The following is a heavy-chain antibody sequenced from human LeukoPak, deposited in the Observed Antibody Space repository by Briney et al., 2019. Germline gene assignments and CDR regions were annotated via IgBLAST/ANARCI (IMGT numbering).Heavy chain of an antibody. Sequence: SETLSLTCTVFGGSISSYYWSWIRQPPGKGLEWIGYIYYSGSTNYNPSLKSRVTISVDTSKNQFSLKLSSVTAADTAVYYCARGDPTSYFDYWGQGTLVTVSS. CDR2: IYYSGST. J-gene: IGHJ4*02. V-gene: IGHV4-59*01. CDR1: GGSISSYY. CDR3: ARGDPTSYFDY.